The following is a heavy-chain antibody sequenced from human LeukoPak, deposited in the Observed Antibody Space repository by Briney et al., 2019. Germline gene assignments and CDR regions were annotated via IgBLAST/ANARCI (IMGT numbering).Heavy chain of an antibody. CDR1: GFTFSSYD. CDR2: ISSSSSYT. Sequence: GGSLRLSCAASGFTFSSYDMSWIRQAPGKGLEWVSYISSSSSYTNYADSVKGRFTISRDNAKNSLYLQMNSLRAEDTAVYYCAREGKRRYYDILTGYPDAFDIWGQGTMVTVSS. V-gene: IGHV3-11*06. D-gene: IGHD3-9*01. J-gene: IGHJ3*02. CDR3: AREGKRRYYDILTGYPDAFDI.